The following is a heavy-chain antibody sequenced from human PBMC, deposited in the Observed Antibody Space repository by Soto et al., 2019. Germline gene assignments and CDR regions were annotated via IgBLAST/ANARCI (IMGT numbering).Heavy chain of an antibody. CDR1: GGSISSGGYS. D-gene: IGHD3-3*01. CDR2: IYRSGST. CDR3: ARGVVSGDKPLLAFDI. J-gene: IGHJ3*02. V-gene: IGHV4-30-2*01. Sequence: QLHLQEYGSGLVQPSQTLSLTCAVSGGSISSGGYSWSWIRQPPGKGLEWIGYIYRSGSTYYNPSLKRRVTISVDRSKNQFSLKLRSVTAADTALYYCARGVVSGDKPLLAFDIWGQWTIVTVSS.